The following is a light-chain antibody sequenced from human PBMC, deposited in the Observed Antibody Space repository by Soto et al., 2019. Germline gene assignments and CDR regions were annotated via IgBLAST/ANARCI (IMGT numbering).Light chain of an antibody. J-gene: IGKJ1*01. CDR2: GAS. CDR3: QQYDTNWT. V-gene: IGKV1-5*01. Sequence: DIQMTQSPSTLTASVGDRAIITCRASQRVARWLAWYQQKPGKAPKVLISGASNWESGVPSRFSGSGFGTQCTLTISSLPPDDSATYDCQQYDTNWTFGQGTKVEI. CDR1: QRVARW.